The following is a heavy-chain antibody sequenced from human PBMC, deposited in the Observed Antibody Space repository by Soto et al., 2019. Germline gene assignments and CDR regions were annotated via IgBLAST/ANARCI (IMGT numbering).Heavy chain of an antibody. J-gene: IGHJ6*02. D-gene: IGHD4-17*01. CDR3: ARDLADYGDVYYYYGIDV. Sequence: ASVKVSCKASGYTFTSYGISWVRQAPGQGLEWMGWISAYNGNTNYAQKLQGRVTMTTDTSTSTAYMELRSLRSDDTAVYYCARDLADYGDVYYYYGIDVWGQGTTVTVS. CDR1: GYTFTSYG. V-gene: IGHV1-18*01. CDR2: ISAYNGNT.